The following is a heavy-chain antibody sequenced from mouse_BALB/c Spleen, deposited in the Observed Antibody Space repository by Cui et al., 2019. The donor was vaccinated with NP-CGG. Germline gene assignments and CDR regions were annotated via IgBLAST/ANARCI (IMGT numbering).Heavy chain of an antibody. CDR1: GYTFTNYR. D-gene: IGHD1-1*01. V-gene: IGHV1-72*01. CDR3: ARYDYYGSSYFDY. Sequence: VKLHKLGPDLVNPGASVKLPCKASGYTFTNYRMHWVKQRPGRGLEWIGRIDPNSGGTKYNEKFKSKATLTVDKPSSTAYMQLSSLTSEDSAVYYCARYDYYGSSYFDYWGQGTTLTVSS. CDR2: IDPNSGGT. J-gene: IGHJ2*01.